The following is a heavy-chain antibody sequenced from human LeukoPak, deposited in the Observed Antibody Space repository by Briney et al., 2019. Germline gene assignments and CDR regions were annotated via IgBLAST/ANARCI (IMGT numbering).Heavy chain of an antibody. V-gene: IGHV3-30-3*01. J-gene: IGHJ3*02. CDR3: ARPFYDFWSGYYIDAFDI. CDR1: GFTFSSYA. CDR2: ISYDGSNK. Sequence: GRSLRLSCAASGFTFSSYAMHWVRQAPGKGLEWVAVISYDGSNKYYADSVKGRFTISRDNSKNTLYLQMNSLRAEDTAVYYCARPFYDFWSGYYIDAFDIWGQGTMVTVSS. D-gene: IGHD3-3*01.